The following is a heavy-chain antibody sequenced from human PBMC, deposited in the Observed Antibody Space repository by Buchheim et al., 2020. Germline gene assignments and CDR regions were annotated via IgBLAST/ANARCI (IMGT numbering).Heavy chain of an antibody. CDR2: INPGDSDT. V-gene: IGHV5-51*01. J-gene: IGHJ5*02. D-gene: IGHD6-13*01. CDR3: AMATQLYSNLGQNWFDP. CDR1: GYSFTNYW. Sequence: EVQLVQSGAEVKKPGESLKISCSGSGYSFTNYWIGWVRQMPGKGLEWMGIINPGDSDTRYSPSSQGQVTISADKSISTAYPQWSSLKTSDSDMYYCAMATQLYSNLGQNWFDPWGQGTL.